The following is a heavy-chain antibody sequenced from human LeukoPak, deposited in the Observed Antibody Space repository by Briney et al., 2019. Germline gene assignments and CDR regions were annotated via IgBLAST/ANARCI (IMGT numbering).Heavy chain of an antibody. CDR3: AKEDYDGSGSYLGY. CDR1: GFTFSSYG. D-gene: IGHD3-10*01. J-gene: IGHJ4*02. Sequence: PGGSLRLFCAASGFTFSSYGMHWVRQAPGKGLEWVVVISYDGNNKYYADSVKGRFTISRDNSKNTLYLQMNSLRAEDTAVYYCAKEDYDGSGSYLGYWGQGTLVTVSS. V-gene: IGHV3-30*18. CDR2: ISYDGNNK.